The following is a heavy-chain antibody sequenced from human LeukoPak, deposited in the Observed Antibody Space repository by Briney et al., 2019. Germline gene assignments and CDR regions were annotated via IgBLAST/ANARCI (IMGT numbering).Heavy chain of an antibody. CDR1: GYTFTSYD. CDR3: AGLYDSSGYYSNWFDP. J-gene: IGHJ5*02. Sequence: GASVKVSCKASGYTFTSYDINWVRQATGQGLEWMGWMNPNSGNTGYARKFQGRVTMTRNTSISTAYMELSSLRSEDTAVYYCAGLYDSSGYYSNWFDPWGQGTLVTVSS. V-gene: IGHV1-8*01. D-gene: IGHD3-22*01. CDR2: MNPNSGNT.